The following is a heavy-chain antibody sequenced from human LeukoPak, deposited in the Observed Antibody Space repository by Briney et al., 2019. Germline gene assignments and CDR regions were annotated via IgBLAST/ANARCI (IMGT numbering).Heavy chain of an antibody. CDR2: ITTTDTTK. J-gene: IGHJ3*02. CDR1: GFTFSSYE. V-gene: IGHV3-48*03. Sequence: GGSLRLSCAASGFTFSSYEMNWVRQGPGKGLEWISYITTTDTTKYYTDSVKGRFTISRDNAKNSLYLQMHSLRAEDTAAYYCARGGFVFDIWGQGTVVTVSS. D-gene: IGHD3-10*01. CDR3: ARGGFVFDI.